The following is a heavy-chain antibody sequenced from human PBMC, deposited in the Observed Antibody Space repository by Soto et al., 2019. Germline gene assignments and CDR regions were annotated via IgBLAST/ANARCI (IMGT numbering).Heavy chain of an antibody. CDR2: ISVNGVGT. D-gene: IGHD2-2*01. Sequence: GGALRLSCSASGFTVSSYAMHWVRQAPGKGLEYVSAISVNGVGTYDADSVKGIFTISRDNKKNVLYLHMSSLRAEEQAVYYCVKDGGYCSSTSCYYKWFDTWGQGTLVTVSS. V-gene: IGHV3-64D*06. J-gene: IGHJ5*02. CDR3: VKDGGYCSSTSCYYKWFDT. CDR1: GFTVSSYA.